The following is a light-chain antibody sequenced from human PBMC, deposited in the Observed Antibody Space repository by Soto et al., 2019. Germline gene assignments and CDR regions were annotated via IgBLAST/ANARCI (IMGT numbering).Light chain of an antibody. CDR1: SNDVGGYNF. V-gene: IGLV2-11*01. Sequence: QSVLTQPRSVSGSPGQSVTISCTRTSNDVGGYNFVSWYQQHPGKVPKLFIYDVSRRPSGVPDRFSGSKSGNTASLTISGLQAEDEADYYCSSYAGSYTLVFGGGTKLTVL. CDR3: SSYAGSYTLV. J-gene: IGLJ2*01. CDR2: DVS.